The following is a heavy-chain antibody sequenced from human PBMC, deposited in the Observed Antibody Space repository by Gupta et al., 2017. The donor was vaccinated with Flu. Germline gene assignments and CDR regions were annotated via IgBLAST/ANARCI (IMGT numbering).Heavy chain of an antibody. CDR2: IKNDGSST. V-gene: IGHV3-74*01. CDR3: VRDGAALRYFDWAPRMDV. J-gene: IGHJ6*02. Sequence: MHWVSQAPGKGLVWLSRIKNDGSSTTYADSVKGRFTISRDNAKNTLYLQMNSLRVEDTGLYYCVRDGAALRYFDWAPRMDVWGQGTTVTVSS. D-gene: IGHD3-9*01.